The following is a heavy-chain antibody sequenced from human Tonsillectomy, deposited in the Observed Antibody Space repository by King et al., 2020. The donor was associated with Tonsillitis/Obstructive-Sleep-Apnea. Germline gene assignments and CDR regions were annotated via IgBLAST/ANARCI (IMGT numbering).Heavy chain of an antibody. D-gene: IGHD3-16*01. V-gene: IGHV5-51*01. CDR1: GYSFTSYW. Sequence: VQLVESGAEVKKPGESLKISCKGSGYSFTSYWIGWVRQMPGKGLEWMGIIYPGDSATRYSPSFQGQVTISAAKSISTAYRQWSSLKASDTAMYYCARHIYLGELWVHYMDVWGKGTTVTVSS. CDR3: ARHIYLGELWVHYMDV. CDR2: IYPGDSAT. J-gene: IGHJ6*03.